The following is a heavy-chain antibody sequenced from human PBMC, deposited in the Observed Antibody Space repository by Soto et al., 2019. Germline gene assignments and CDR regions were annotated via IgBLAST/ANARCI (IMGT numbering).Heavy chain of an antibody. Sequence: EVQLVESGGGLVKPGGSLRLSCAASGFTFSSYSMNWVRQAPGKGLEWVSSISSSSSYIYYADSVKGRFTISRDNAKNSRYLQMNSLRAEDRAVYYCARMGRGNHYMDVGGKGTPVTV. CDR1: GFTFSSYS. CDR3: ARMGRGNHYMDV. J-gene: IGHJ6*03. CDR2: ISSSSSYI. V-gene: IGHV3-21*01. D-gene: IGHD2-15*01.